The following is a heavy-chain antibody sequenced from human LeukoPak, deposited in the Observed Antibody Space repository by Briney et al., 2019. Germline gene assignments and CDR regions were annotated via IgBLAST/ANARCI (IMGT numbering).Heavy chain of an antibody. J-gene: IGHJ4*02. CDR1: GFTFSSYA. V-gene: IGHV3-23*01. CDR3: AKDIELVGESPY. CDR2: ISGSGGST. D-gene: IGHD3-10*01. Sequence: GGSLRLSCAASGFTFSSYAMSWLRQAPGKGLEWVSAISGSGGSTYYADSVKGRFTISRDNSKNTLYLQMNSLRAEDTAVYYCAKDIELVGESPYWGQGTLVTVSS.